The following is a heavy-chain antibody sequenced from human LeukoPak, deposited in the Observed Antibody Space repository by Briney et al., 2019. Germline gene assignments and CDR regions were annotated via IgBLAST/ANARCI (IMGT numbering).Heavy chain of an antibody. J-gene: IGHJ4*02. CDR2: INPSGGST. D-gene: IGHD4-17*01. V-gene: IGHV1-46*01. CDR1: GYTFTSYY. CDR3: ARDLSPYGDYSGCPDY. Sequence: ASVKVSCKASGYTFTSYYMHWVRQAPGQGLEWMGIINPSGGSTSYAQKFQGRVTMTRDTSISTAYMELSRLRSDDTAVYYCARDLSPYGDYSGCPDYWGQGTLVTVSS.